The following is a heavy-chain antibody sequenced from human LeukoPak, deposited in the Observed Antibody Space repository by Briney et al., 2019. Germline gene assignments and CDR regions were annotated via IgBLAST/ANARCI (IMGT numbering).Heavy chain of an antibody. D-gene: IGHD2-15*01. CDR2: IRSKGYGGTT. V-gene: IGHV3-49*03. Sequence: GGSLRLSCTASGFTFGDYAMSWFRQAPGKGLEWVGFIRSKGYGGTTEYAASVKGRFSISRDDSKSIAYLQMNSLKSEDSAIYYCTRQIVAVPAALDAFDIWGQGTMVTVSS. CDR3: TRQIVAVPAALDAFDI. CDR1: GFTFGDYA. J-gene: IGHJ3*02.